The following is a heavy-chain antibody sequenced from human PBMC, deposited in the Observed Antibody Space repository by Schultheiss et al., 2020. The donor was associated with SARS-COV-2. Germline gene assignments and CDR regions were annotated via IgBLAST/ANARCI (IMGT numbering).Heavy chain of an antibody. Sequence: ASVKVSCKASGYTFTSYNVHWVRQAPGQGLDWMGVISPSGGGTSYAQKFQGRVTMTRDTSTSTVYMDLSSLRSEDTAVYYCARIYCSITSCHRYSFDYWGQGTLVTVSS. CDR3: ARIYCSITSCHRYSFDY. D-gene: IGHD2-2*01. V-gene: IGHV1-46*01. CDR2: ISPSGGGT. J-gene: IGHJ4*02. CDR1: GYTFTSYN.